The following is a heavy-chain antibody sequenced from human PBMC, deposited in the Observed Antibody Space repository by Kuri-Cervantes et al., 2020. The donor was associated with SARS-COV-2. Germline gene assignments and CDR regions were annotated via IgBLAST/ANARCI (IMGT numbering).Heavy chain of an antibody. J-gene: IGHJ6*02. V-gene: IGHV3-49*03. D-gene: IGHD6-25*01. CDR1: GFTFGDHA. CDR3: TRLRGFGPLLHGLDV. CDR2: IRSNSHGGAA. Sequence: GESLKISGSASGFTFGDHAMSWFRQAPGKGLEWVGFIRSNSHGGAAESAASVKGRFTISRDDSKSIAYLQMNSLKTEDTAVYYCTRLRGFGPLLHGLDVWGQGTTVTVSS.